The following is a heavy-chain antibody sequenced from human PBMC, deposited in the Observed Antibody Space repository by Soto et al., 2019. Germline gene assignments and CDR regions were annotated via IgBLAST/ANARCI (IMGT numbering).Heavy chain of an antibody. CDR1: GGSFSGYY. Sequence: PSETLSLTCAVYGGSFSGYYWSWIRQPPGKGLEWIGEINHSGSTNYNPSLKSRVTISVDTSKNQFSLKLSSVTAADTAVYYCARGGHRYISSGYYGAVDYWGQGTLVTVSS. CDR3: ARGGHRYISSGYYGAVDY. V-gene: IGHV4-34*01. J-gene: IGHJ4*02. CDR2: INHSGST. D-gene: IGHD3-22*01.